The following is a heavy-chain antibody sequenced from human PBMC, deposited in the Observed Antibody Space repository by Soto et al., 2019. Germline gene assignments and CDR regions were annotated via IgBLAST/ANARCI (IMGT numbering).Heavy chain of an antibody. CDR1: GYSFTTYW. J-gene: IGHJ6*02. CDR2: IDPSDSYT. Sequence: ESLKISFKGSGYSFTTYWISWVRQIPGKGLEWMGRIDPSDSYTKYSPSFQGHVTISADRSISTAYLQWSSLKASDTAMYYCARQEPDYYYYYGMDVWGQGTTVTVSS. CDR3: ARQEPDYYYYYGMDV. D-gene: IGHD1-1*01. V-gene: IGHV5-10-1*01.